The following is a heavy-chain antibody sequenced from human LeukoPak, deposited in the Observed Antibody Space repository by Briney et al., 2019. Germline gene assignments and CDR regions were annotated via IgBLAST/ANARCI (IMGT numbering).Heavy chain of an antibody. Sequence: GASLKISCEGSGSIFTSYWIGGVRQLPGKGREWMGIIYPGDSDTRYSPSFQGQVTISADKSISTAYLQWSSLKASDTAMYYCARLSGGGWYLDAFDIWGQGTMVTVSS. CDR3: ARLSGGGWYLDAFDI. CDR1: GSIFTSYW. D-gene: IGHD6-19*01. CDR2: IYPGDSDT. V-gene: IGHV5-51*01. J-gene: IGHJ3*02.